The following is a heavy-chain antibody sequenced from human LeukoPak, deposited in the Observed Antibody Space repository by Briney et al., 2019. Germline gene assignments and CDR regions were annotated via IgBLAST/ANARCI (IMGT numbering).Heavy chain of an antibody. CDR3: AGGYAFDV. J-gene: IGHJ3*01. V-gene: IGHV6-1*01. CDR1: GDSVSNNNYA. CDR2: TYYRSQWKN. Sequence: SQTLSLTCAIAGDSVSNNNYAWNWIRQSPSRGLEWLGRTYYRSQWKNDYARSVMGRISVDSDTSKNQFSLHLRSVTPDDTAVYYCAGGYAFDVWGQGTMVTVSS.